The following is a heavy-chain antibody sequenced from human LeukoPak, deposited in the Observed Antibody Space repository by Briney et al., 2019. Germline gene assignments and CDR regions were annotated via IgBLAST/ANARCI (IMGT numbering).Heavy chain of an antibody. CDR1: GGSISSGGYY. D-gene: IGHD6-13*01. Sequence: SQTLSLTCTVSGGSISSGGYYWSWIRQPPGKGLEWIGYIYHSGSTYYNPSLKSRVTISVDTSKNQFSLKLSSVTAADTAVYYCARHYSSSWYFGYFDYWGQGTLVTVSS. V-gene: IGHV4-30-2*03. CDR3: ARHYSSSWYFGYFDY. J-gene: IGHJ4*02. CDR2: IYHSGST.